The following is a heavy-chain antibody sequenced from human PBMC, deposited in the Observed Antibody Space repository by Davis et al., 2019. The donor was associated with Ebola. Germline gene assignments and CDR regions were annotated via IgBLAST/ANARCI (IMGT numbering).Heavy chain of an antibody. Sequence: SETLSLTCTVSGGSISSYYWSWIRQPPGKGLEWIGYIYYSGSTYYNPSLKSRVTISVDTSKNQFSLKLSSVTAADTAVYYCAGGDIVVVRWGQGTLVTVSS. CDR3: AGGDIVVVR. D-gene: IGHD2-15*01. CDR1: GGSISSYY. J-gene: IGHJ4*02. V-gene: IGHV4-59*04. CDR2: IYYSGST.